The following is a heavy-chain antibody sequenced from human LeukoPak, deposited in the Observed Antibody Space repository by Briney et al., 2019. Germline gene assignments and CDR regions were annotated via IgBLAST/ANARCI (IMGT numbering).Heavy chain of an antibody. Sequence: GGSLRLSCTASGFTFSNYGMHWVRPAPGKGLGRVAFIRYDGFYKYYAESVKGRFTISRDNSRNTLYLEMNSLTAEDTAVYYCAKAPRIAVASVLDYWGQGTLVSVSS. CDR3: AKAPRIAVASVLDY. CDR2: IRYDGFYK. V-gene: IGHV3-30*02. J-gene: IGHJ4*02. CDR1: GFTFSNYG. D-gene: IGHD6-13*01.